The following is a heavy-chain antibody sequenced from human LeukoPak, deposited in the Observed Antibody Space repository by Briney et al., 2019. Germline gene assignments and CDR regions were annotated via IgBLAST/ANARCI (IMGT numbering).Heavy chain of an antibody. CDR1: GGSISIYY. Sequence: PSETLSLTCTVSGGSISIYYWSWIRQPAGKGLEWIGRIYTSGSTYYNPSLKSRVTMSVDTSKNQFSLKLSSVTAADTAVYFCARGPYCGGDCYFAYWGQGTLVTVSS. J-gene: IGHJ4*02. V-gene: IGHV4-4*07. D-gene: IGHD2-21*02. CDR3: ARGPYCGGDCYFAY. CDR2: IYTSGST.